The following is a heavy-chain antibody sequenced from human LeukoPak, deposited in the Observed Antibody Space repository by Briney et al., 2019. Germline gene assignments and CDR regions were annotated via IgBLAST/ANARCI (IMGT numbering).Heavy chain of an antibody. D-gene: IGHD5-24*01. V-gene: IGHV1-2*02. CDR1: GYTFTGYY. J-gene: IGHJ5*02. CDR3: ARGKSNLVALNWLDP. CDR2: INPNSGGT. Sequence: ASVKVSCKASGYTFTGYYMHWVRQAPGQGLEWMGWINPNSGGTNYAQKFQDRVTMTRDTSISTAYMELSRLTSDDTATYYCARGKSNLVALNWLDPWGQGTLVTVSS.